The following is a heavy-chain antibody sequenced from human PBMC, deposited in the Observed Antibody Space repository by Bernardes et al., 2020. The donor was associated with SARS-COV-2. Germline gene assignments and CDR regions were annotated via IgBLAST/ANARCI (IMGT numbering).Heavy chain of an antibody. J-gene: IGHJ6*03. CDR3: ARDGQDLYYYMDV. CDR2: ISSSSSYI. V-gene: IGHV3-21*01. CDR1: GFTFSSYS. Sequence: GGSLRLSCAASGFTFSSYSMNWVRQAPGKGLEWVSSISSSSSYIYYADSVKGRFTISRDNAKNSLYLQMNSLRAEDTAVYYCARDGQDLYYYMDVWGKGTTVTVSS.